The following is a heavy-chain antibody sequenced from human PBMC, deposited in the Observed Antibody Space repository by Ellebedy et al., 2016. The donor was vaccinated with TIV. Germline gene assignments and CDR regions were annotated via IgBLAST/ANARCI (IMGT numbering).Heavy chain of an antibody. D-gene: IGHD1-26*01. Sequence: PGGSLRLSCAASGFTFSGSAMHWVRQASGKGLEWVGRIRSKANSYATAYAASVKGRFTISRDDSKNTAYLQMNSLKTEDTAVYYCTRPFLGATTDRYNWFDPWGQGTLVTVSS. CDR3: TRPFLGATTDRYNWFDP. CDR1: GFTFSGSA. CDR2: IRSKANSYAT. J-gene: IGHJ5*02. V-gene: IGHV3-73*01.